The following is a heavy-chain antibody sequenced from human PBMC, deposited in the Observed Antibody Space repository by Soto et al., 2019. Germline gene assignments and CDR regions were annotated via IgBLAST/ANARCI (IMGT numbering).Heavy chain of an antibody. V-gene: IGHV4-61*01. D-gene: IGHD6-13*01. CDR2: IYYSGST. J-gene: IGHJ4*02. Sequence: QVQLRESGPGLVKPSETLSLTCTVSGGSVSSGSYYWSWIRQPPGKGLEWIGYIYYSGSTNYNPSLKSRVTISVDTSKNQFSLKLSSVTAADTAVYYCARESGDSTSPDYWGQGTLVTVSS. CDR3: ARESGDSTSPDY. CDR1: GGSVSSGSYY.